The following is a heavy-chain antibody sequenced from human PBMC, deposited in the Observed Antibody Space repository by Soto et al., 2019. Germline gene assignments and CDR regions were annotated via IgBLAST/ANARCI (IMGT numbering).Heavy chain of an antibody. CDR3: ARQRTSVVTQAYFDE. Sequence: PSETLSLTCTVSGGSINSRSYYWGWIRQSPGKGLEWIGSIYYSGSTYYNPSLKSRVAMSVDTSKNQFSLKLRSVSAADTAVYYCARQRTSVVTQAYFDEWGQGSLVTVS. V-gene: IGHV4-39*01. D-gene: IGHD2-21*02. CDR1: GGSINSRSYY. J-gene: IGHJ4*02. CDR2: IYYSGST.